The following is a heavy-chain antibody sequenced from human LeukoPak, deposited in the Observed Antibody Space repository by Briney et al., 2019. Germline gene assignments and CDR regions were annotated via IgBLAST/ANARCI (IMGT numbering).Heavy chain of an antibody. D-gene: IGHD6-19*01. V-gene: IGHV3-7*01. J-gene: IGHJ4*02. CDR1: GFTFSSYW. CDR2: IKQDGSEK. CDR3: ARPGGGSGSYGLLVQ. Sequence: PGGSLRLSCAAAGFTFSSYWMSWVRQAPGKGLEWVANIKQDGSEKYYVDSVKGRFTISRDNAKNSLYLQMNSLRAEDTAVYYCARPGGGSGSYGLLVQWGQGTLVTVSS.